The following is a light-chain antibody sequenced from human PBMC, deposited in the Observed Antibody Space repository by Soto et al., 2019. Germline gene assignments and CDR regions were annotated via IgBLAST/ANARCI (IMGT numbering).Light chain of an antibody. CDR1: QSISTS. Sequence: DIQMTQSPSTLSASVGDRVTITCRASQSISTSLAWYQQKPGKAPKVLIYKASSLESGVPSRFSGSGSGTDFTLNISSLQPDDFATYYCQHCDSYWTFGQGTKVEIK. CDR2: KAS. J-gene: IGKJ1*01. V-gene: IGKV1-5*03. CDR3: QHCDSYWT.